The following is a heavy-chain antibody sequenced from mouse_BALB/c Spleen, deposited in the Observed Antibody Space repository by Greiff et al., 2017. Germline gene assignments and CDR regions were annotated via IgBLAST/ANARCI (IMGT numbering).Heavy chain of an antibody. D-gene: IGHD2-1*01. Sequence: EVQVVESGGGLVQPGGSRKLSCAASGFTFSSFGMHWVRQAPEKGLEWVAYISSGSSTIYYADTVKGRFTISRDNPKNTLFLQMTSLRSEDTAMYYCARADYGNYGYFDVWGAGTTVTVSS. J-gene: IGHJ1*01. CDR3: ARADYGNYGYFDV. CDR2: ISSGSSTI. CDR1: GFTFSSFG. V-gene: IGHV5-17*02.